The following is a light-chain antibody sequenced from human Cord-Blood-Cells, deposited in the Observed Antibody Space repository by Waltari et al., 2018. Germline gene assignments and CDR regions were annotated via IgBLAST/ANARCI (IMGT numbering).Light chain of an antibody. CDR3: QQSYSTPPT. J-gene: IGKJ2*01. V-gene: IGKV1-39*01. CDR1: QSISSY. Sequence: DIQMTQSQSSLSAPVGDRVTITCRASQSISSYLNWYQQKPGKAPKLLIYAASSLQSGVPSRFSGSGSGTDFTLTISSLQPEDFATYYCQQSYSTPPTFGQGTKLEIK. CDR2: AAS.